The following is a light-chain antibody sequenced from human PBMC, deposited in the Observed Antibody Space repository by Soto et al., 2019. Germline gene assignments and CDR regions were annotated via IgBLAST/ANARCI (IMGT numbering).Light chain of an antibody. J-gene: IGKJ3*01. CDR2: KAS. CDR1: QSISSW. V-gene: IGKV1-5*03. CDR3: QQYNSS. Sequence: DIQMTQSPSTLSASEGDRVTITCRASQSISSWLAWYQQKPGKAPKLLIYKASNLESGVPSRFSGSGSGTEFTLTISSLQPDDFATYYCQQYNSSFGPGTKVDIK.